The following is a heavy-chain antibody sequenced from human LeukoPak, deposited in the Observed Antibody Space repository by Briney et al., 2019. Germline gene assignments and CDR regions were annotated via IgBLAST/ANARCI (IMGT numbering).Heavy chain of an antibody. CDR3: ARDAPTTVTTGAYYYQYYMDV. Sequence: ASVKVSCKASGYTFTGYYMHCVRQAPGQGGEWMGWINPNSGCTNYPQKCQGRVNITRDTCISTAYMELSRLRCADTAVYYCARDAPTTVTTGAYYYQYYMDVWGKGTPVTVPS. V-gene: IGHV1-2*02. J-gene: IGHJ6*03. D-gene: IGHD4-17*01. CDR1: GYTFTGYY. CDR2: INPNSGCT.